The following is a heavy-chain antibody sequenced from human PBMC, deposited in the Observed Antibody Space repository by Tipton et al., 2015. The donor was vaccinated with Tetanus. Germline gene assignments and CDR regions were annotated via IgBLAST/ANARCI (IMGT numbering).Heavy chain of an antibody. Sequence: SLRLSCAASGFTLSDYYMSWIRQAPGKGLEWLSYISSSGATINYADSVKGRFTLSRDTAKNSLYLQVDSLRAEDTAVYYCARMQSGSYFDLWGPGILVTVSS. J-gene: IGHJ4*02. CDR2: ISSSGATI. CDR3: ARMQSGSYFDL. V-gene: IGHV3-11*04. D-gene: IGHD1-26*01. CDR1: GFTLSDYY.